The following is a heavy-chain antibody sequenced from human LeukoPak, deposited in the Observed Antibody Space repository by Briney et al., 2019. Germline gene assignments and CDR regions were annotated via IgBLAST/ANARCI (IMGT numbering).Heavy chain of an antibody. CDR1: GFTFSSYG. CDR2: IWYDGSNK. CDR3: AGSMVRGVIISSFDY. Sequence: PGGSLRLSCAASGFTFSSYGMHWVRQAPGKGLEWVAVIWYDGSNKYYADSVKGRFTISRDNSKNTLYLQMNSLRAEDTAVYYCAGSMVRGVIISSFDYWGQGTLVTVSS. D-gene: IGHD3-10*01. J-gene: IGHJ4*02. V-gene: IGHV3-33*01.